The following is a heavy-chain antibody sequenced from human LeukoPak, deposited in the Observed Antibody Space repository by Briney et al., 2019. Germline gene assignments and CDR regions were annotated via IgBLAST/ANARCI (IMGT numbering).Heavy chain of an antibody. Sequence: ASVKVSCKAYGYTFTGYYIHWLRQAPGQGLEWMGWINSNSGDTNYAQKFQGRVTMTRDTSISTAYMELSSLRSDDTAVYYCARSVREVIDSSRAPFDYWGQGTLVTVSS. D-gene: IGHD3-10*01. V-gene: IGHV1-2*02. J-gene: IGHJ4*02. CDR3: ARSVREVIDSSRAPFDY. CDR1: GYTFTGYY. CDR2: INSNSGDT.